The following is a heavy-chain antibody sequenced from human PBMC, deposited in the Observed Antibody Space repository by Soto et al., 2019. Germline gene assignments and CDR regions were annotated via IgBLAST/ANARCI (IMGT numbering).Heavy chain of an antibody. CDR2: IYHSGAT. J-gene: IGHJ4*02. V-gene: IGHV4-4*02. D-gene: IGHD1-1*01. Sequence: QVQLQESGPGLVKPSGTLSLTCAVSGDSITSSNWWSWFRQAPGKGLEWIGEIYHSGATPYNPSLMCRAKISVDPSNNPFSLKLTSVTAAEPAVDFWARALGTGTDYWGRGTLVTV. CDR1: GDSITSSNW. CDR3: ARALGTGTDY.